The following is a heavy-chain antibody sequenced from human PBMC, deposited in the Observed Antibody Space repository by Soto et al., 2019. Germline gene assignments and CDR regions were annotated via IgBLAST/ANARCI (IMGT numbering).Heavy chain of an antibody. Sequence: GGSLRLSCAASGFTFSSYAMSWFRQAPGKGLEWVSAISGSGGSTYYADSVKGRFTISRDNSKNTLYLQMNSLRAEDTAVYYCAKGSRITMIVVISYFDYWGQGNLVTVYS. V-gene: IGHV3-23*01. D-gene: IGHD3-22*01. CDR2: ISGSGGST. CDR3: AKGSRITMIVVISYFDY. J-gene: IGHJ4*02. CDR1: GFTFSSYA.